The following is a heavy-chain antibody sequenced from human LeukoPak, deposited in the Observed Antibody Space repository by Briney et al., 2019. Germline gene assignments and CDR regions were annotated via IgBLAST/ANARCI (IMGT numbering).Heavy chain of an antibody. CDR2: ISCSSSYI. J-gene: IGHJ4*02. D-gene: IGHD2-15*01. CDR1: GFTFSSYS. Sequence: PGGSLRLSCAASGFTFSSYSMNWVRQAPGRGLEWVSSISCSSSYIYYADSAKGRFTISRDNAKNSLYLQMNSLRAEDTAVYYCARGDIVVVVAAPSLDYWGQGTLVTVSS. V-gene: IGHV3-21*01. CDR3: ARGDIVVVVAAPSLDY.